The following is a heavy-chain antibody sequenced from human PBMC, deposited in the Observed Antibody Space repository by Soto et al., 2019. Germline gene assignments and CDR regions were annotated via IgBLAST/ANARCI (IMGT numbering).Heavy chain of an antibody. CDR3: AKDLCSGWYCDYYYGMDV. V-gene: IGHV3-30*18. J-gene: IGHJ6*02. Sequence: GGSLRLSCAASGFTFSSYGMHWVRQAPGKGLEWVAVISYDGSNKYYADSVKGRFTISRDNSKNTLYLQMNSPRAEDTAVYYCAKDLCSGWYCDYYYGMDVWGQGTTVTVSS. CDR1: GFTFSSYG. CDR2: ISYDGSNK. D-gene: IGHD6-19*01.